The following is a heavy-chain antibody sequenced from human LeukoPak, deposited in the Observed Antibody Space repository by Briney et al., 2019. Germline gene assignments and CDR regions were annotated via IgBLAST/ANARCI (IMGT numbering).Heavy chain of an antibody. CDR1: GFTFSSYA. J-gene: IGHJ4*02. Sequence: PGGSLRLSCAASGFTFSSYAMHWVRQAPGKGLEWVAVISYDGSYKNYADSVKGRFTISRDTSKNTLFLQMNSLRLEDTAVYYCARELVRAFDHWGQGTLVTASS. V-gene: IGHV3-30*04. CDR3: ARELVRAFDH. CDR2: ISYDGSYK.